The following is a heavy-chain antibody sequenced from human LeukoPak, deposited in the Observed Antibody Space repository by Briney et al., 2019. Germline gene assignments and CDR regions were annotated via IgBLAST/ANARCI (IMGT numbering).Heavy chain of an antibody. CDR2: ISYMGDHR. CDR3: GKAFPPLRVAAAGDY. CDR1: GFIFSDCD. J-gene: IGHJ4*02. D-gene: IGHD6-25*01. V-gene: IGHV3-21*06. Sequence: GVSLRLFCTASGFIFSDCDMSWLRQAPGKGRQWVSSISYMGDHRYYADSAKGRCTISRDNAKNSLYLEMDNLRADDTAVYYCGKAFPPLRVAAAGDYWGQGTLVTVSS.